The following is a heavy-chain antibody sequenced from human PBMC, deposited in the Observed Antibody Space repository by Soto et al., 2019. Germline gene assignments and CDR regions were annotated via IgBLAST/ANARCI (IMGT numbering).Heavy chain of an antibody. V-gene: IGHV4-59*01. J-gene: IGHJ4*02. Sequence: QVQLQESGPGLVKPSETLSLTCTVSGGSISSYYWSWIRQSPGKGLEWIGYIYYSGSTKYNPSLNSRFTISVDTSKNQFSMKLSSVSAADTAVYYCARGRGDTAMAWYYWGQGTLVTVSS. CDR1: GGSISSYY. D-gene: IGHD5-18*01. CDR3: ARGRGDTAMAWYY. CDR2: IYYSGST.